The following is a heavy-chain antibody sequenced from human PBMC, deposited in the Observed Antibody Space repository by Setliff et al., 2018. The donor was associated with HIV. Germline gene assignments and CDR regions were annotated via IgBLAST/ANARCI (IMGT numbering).Heavy chain of an antibody. CDR3: ARFVLAWFDFSTGAVEVTDPYAFDF. Sequence: SETLSLTCAVSGASITTNSYYWGWIRQTPEKGLEWIGDFYYSGTTYYNPSLKSRATISVDTSQNQFSLRLSSVTAADTAVYHCARFVLAWFDFSTGAVEVTDPYAFDFWGQGILVTVAS. D-gene: IGHD2-21*02. J-gene: IGHJ4*02. V-gene: IGHV4-39*01. CDR2: FYYSGTT. CDR1: GASITTNSYY.